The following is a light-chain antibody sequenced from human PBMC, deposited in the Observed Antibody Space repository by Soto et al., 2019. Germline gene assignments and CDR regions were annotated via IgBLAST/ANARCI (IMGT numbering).Light chain of an antibody. V-gene: IGKV3-11*01. CDR2: DAS. CDR1: QSVSSY. CDR3: QQYDKWPYT. Sequence: EIVLTQSPATLSLSPGERATLSCRASQSVSSYLAWYQQKPGQAPRLLIYDASNRATGIPARFSGSGSGTDFTLTISGLQSEDVALYYCQQYDKWPYTFGQGTKVDIK. J-gene: IGKJ2*01.